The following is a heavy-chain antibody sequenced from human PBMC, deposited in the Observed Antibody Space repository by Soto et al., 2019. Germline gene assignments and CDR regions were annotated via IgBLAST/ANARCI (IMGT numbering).Heavy chain of an antibody. J-gene: IGHJ6*02. Sequence: PWGSLRLSCAAPGFTFSSYAMSWVRQAPGKGLEWVSAISGSGSSTYYADSVKGRFTISRDNSKNTLYLQMNSLRAEDTAVYYCAANRGYNYYYGMDVWGQGTTVTVSS. CDR2: ISGSGSST. D-gene: IGHD3-22*01. CDR3: AANRGYNYYYGMDV. CDR1: GFTFSSYA. V-gene: IGHV3-23*01.